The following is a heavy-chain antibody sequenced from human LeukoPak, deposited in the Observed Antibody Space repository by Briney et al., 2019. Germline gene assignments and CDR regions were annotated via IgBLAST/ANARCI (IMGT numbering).Heavy chain of an antibody. CDR1: GITLSNYG. CDR3: AKRGVVIRVILVGFQKEAYYFDS. CDR2: ISDSGGRT. V-gene: IGHV3-23*01. J-gene: IGHJ4*02. Sequence: GGSLRLSCAVSGITLSNYGMSWVRQAPGKGLEWVAGISDSGGRTNYADSVKGRFTISRDSPKNTVYLQMNSLRAEDTAVYFCAKRGVVIRVILVGFQKEAYYFDSWGQGALVTVSS. D-gene: IGHD3-22*01.